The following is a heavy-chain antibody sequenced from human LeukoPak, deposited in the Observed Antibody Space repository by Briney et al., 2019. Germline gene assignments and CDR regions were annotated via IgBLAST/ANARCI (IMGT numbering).Heavy chain of an antibody. V-gene: IGHV3-21*04. D-gene: IGHD2-2*02. J-gene: IGHJ3*02. CDR2: ISSSSTYI. CDR3: AKRLLYCSSTSCYTGSDAFDI. CDR1: GFTFSNAW. Sequence: GGSLRLSCAASGFTFSNAWMNWVRQAPGKGLEWVSSISSSSTYIYYADSVKGRFTISRDNAKNSLFLQMNSLRAEDTAVYYCAKRLLYCSSTSCYTGSDAFDIWGQGTMVTVSS.